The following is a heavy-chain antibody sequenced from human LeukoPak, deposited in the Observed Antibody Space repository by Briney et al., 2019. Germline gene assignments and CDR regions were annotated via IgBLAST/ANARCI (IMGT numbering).Heavy chain of an antibody. CDR1: GGSISSYY. CDR3: ARHADTAMATLYYFDY. J-gene: IGHJ4*02. Sequence: SETLSLTCTVSGGSISSYYWSWIRQPAGKGLEWIGRIYTSGSTNYNPSLKSRVTMSVDTSKNQFSLKLSSVTAADTAVYYRARHADTAMATLYYFDYWGQGTLVTVSS. CDR2: IYTSGST. V-gene: IGHV4-4*07. D-gene: IGHD5-18*01.